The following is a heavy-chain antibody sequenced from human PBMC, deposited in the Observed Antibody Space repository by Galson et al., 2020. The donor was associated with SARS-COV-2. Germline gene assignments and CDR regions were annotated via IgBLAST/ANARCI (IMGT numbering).Heavy chain of an antibody. Sequence: ASVTVSCQASGYTFTSYGISWVRQAPGHGLEWMGWISAYNGNTNYAQKLQGRVTMTTETSTSTAYMELRSLRSDNTAVYYCGRDLGYCSGGSCYDYDDGMAVWGQGTTVTVSS. CDR1: GYTFTSYG. V-gene: IGHV1-18*01. D-gene: IGHD2-15*01. CDR2: ISAYNGNT. CDR3: GRDLGYCSGGSCYDYDDGMAV. J-gene: IGHJ6*02.